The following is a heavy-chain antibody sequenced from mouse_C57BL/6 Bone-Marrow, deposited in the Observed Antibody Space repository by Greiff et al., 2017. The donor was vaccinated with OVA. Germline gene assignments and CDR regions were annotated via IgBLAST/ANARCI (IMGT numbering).Heavy chain of an antibody. CDR3: TTQDQIYYGNYGGFAF. CDR2: IDPENGDT. CDR1: GFNIKDDY. Sequence: VQLQQSGAELVRPGASVKLSCTASGFNIKDDYMHWVKQRPEQGLEWIGWIDPENGDTEYASKFQGKATITAATSSNTAYLQLSSLTSDDTAVYYCTTQDQIYYGNYGGFAFWGQGTLVTVSA. J-gene: IGHJ3*01. V-gene: IGHV14-4*01. D-gene: IGHD2-1*01.